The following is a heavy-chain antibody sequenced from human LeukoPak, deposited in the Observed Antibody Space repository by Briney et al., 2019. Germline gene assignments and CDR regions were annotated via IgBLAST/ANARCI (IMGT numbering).Heavy chain of an antibody. V-gene: IGHV1-2*02. CDR1: GYTFTVYY. J-gene: IGHJ4*02. CDR2: INPNSGGT. Sequence: GASVKVSCKASGYTFTVYYMHWVRQAPGQGLEWMGWINPNSGGTNYAQKFQGRVTMTRDTSISTAYMELSRLRSDDTAVYYCASGPKRITIFGASYYFDYWGQGTLVTVSS. CDR3: ASGPKRITIFGASYYFDY. D-gene: IGHD3-3*01.